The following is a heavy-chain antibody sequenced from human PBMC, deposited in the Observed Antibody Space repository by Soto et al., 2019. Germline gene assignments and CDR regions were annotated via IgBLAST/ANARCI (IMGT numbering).Heavy chain of an antibody. CDR2: IWYDGSNK. J-gene: IGHJ6*02. CDR1: GFTFSSYG. V-gene: IGHV3-33*01. Sequence: QVQLVESGGGVVQPGRSLRLSCAASGFTFSSYGMHWVRQAPGKGLEWVAVIWYDGSNKYYADSVKGRFTISRDNSKNTLYLQMNSLRAEDTAVYYCARDYGGVTAVYHYYGMDVWGQGTTVTVSS. D-gene: IGHD2-21*02. CDR3: ARDYGGVTAVYHYYGMDV.